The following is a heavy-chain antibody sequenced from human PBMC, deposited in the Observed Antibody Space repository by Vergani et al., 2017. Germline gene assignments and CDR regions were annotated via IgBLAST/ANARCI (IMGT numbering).Heavy chain of an antibody. Sequence: VQLVQSGAEVKKPGSSVKVSCKASGGTFSSYAISWVRQAPGQGLEWMGGIIPIFGTANYAQKFQGRVTITADESTSTAYMELSSLRSEDTAVYYCARHTMVRGVIIPSNWFDPWGQGTLVTVSS. J-gene: IGHJ5*02. CDR3: ARHTMVRGVIIPSNWFDP. CDR2: IIPIFGTA. CDR1: GGTFSSYA. D-gene: IGHD3-10*01. V-gene: IGHV1-69*01.